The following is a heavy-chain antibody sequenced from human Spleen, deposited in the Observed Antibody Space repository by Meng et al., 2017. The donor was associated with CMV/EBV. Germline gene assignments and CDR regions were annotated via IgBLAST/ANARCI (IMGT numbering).Heavy chain of an antibody. CDR3: ARDGKYCSSGTCDYYVMDV. D-gene: IGHD2-15*01. Sequence: GESLKISCAASGFTFRNSWMTWIRQTPDKRLEWVANIKQDGSEKYYVDSVKGRFTISRDNAKNTLYLQMDSLRAGDTAVYYCARDGKYCSSGTCDYYVMDVWGHGTTVTVSS. CDR1: GFTFRNSW. V-gene: IGHV3-7*01. J-gene: IGHJ6*02. CDR2: IKQDGSEK.